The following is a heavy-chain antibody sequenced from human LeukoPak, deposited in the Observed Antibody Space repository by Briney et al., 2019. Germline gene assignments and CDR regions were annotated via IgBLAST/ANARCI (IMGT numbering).Heavy chain of an antibody. V-gene: IGHV3-33*01. D-gene: IGHD6-13*01. Sequence: GRSLRLSCAASGFTFSSYGMHWVRQAPGKGLEWVAVIWYDGSNKYYADSAKGRFTISRDNSKNTLYLQMNSLRAEDTAVYYCARDTGIAAAGNPDYFDYWGQGTLVTVSS. CDR2: IWYDGSNK. CDR3: ARDTGIAAAGNPDYFDY. J-gene: IGHJ4*02. CDR1: GFTFSSYG.